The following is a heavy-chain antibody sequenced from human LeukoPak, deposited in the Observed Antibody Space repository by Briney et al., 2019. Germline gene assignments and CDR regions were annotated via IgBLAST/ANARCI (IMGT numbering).Heavy chain of an antibody. J-gene: IGHJ4*02. CDR1: GFTFDDYA. V-gene: IGHV3-9*01. Sequence: GGSLRLSCAASGFTFDDYAMHWVRQAPGKGLEWVSGISWNSGSIGYADSVKGRFTISRDNSKNTLYLQMNSLRAEDTAVYYCARNGYSGYDFDYWGQGTLVTVSS. CDR2: ISWNSGSI. D-gene: IGHD5-12*01. CDR3: ARNGYSGYDFDY.